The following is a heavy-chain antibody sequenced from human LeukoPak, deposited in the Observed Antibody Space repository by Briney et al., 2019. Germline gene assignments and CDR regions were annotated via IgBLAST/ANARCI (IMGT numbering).Heavy chain of an antibody. CDR3: ARGLEPPTYYCGSGSYPGYGMDV. V-gene: IGHV1-18*01. CDR2: ISAYNGNT. J-gene: IGHJ6*02. Sequence: ASVKVSCKASGYTFTSYGISWVRQAPGQGLEWMGWISAYNGNTNYAQKLQGRVTMTTDTSTSTAYMELRSLRSDDTAVYYCARGLEPPTYYCGSGSYPGYGMDVWGQGTTVTVSS. CDR1: GYTFTSYG. D-gene: IGHD3-10*01.